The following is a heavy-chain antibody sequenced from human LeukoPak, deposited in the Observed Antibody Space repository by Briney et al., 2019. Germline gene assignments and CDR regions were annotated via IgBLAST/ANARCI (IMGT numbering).Heavy chain of an antibody. CDR3: ARGWGSGAWLIDS. CDR1: GFTFSTYG. Sequence: PGGSLRLSCAASGFTFSTYGMHWVRQAPGKGLEWVAVLSYDGSNKYYADSVKGRFTISRDNSKNTLYLQMNSLRAEDTAVYYCARGWGSGAWLIDSWGQGTLVSVSS. D-gene: IGHD3-16*01. CDR2: LSYDGSNK. V-gene: IGHV3-30*03. J-gene: IGHJ4*02.